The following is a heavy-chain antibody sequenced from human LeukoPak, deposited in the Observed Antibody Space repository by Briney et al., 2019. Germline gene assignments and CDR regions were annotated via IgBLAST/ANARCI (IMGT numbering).Heavy chain of an antibody. Sequence: PSETLSLTCTVSGGSISSGGYSWSWVRQPPGKALEWIGYIYYSGSTYYNPSLKSRVTISVDTSKNQFSLKLSSVTAADTAVYYCARVVRGGVVPAAIYFDYWGQGTLVTVSS. CDR1: GGSISSGGYS. CDR2: IYYSGST. V-gene: IGHV4-31*03. J-gene: IGHJ4*02. CDR3: ARVVRGGVVPAAIYFDY. D-gene: IGHD2-2*01.